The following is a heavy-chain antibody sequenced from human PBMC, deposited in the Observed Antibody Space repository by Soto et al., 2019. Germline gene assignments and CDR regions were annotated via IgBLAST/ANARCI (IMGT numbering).Heavy chain of an antibody. CDR2: ISSSSSYI. J-gene: IGHJ3*02. D-gene: IGHD4-4*01. Sequence: GGSLRLSCAASGFTFSSYWMSWVRQAPGKGLEWVSSISSSSSYIYYADSVKGRFTISRDNAKNSLYLQMNSLRAEDTAVYYCARRSNYGAFDIWGQGTMVTVSS. CDR3: ARRSNYGAFDI. V-gene: IGHV3-21*01. CDR1: GFTFSSYW.